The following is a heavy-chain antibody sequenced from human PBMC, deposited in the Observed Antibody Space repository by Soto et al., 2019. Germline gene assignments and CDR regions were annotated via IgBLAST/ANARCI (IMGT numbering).Heavy chain of an antibody. J-gene: IGHJ4*02. CDR2: IYYSGRT. CDR1: GGSISDYQ. D-gene: IGHD3-16*02. V-gene: IGHV4-59*01. CDR3: ARMGGFGEISPYFDY. Sequence: QVQLQESGPGLVKPSETLSLTCTVSGGSISDYQWNWIRQSPGKGLEWIGYIYYSGRTNYNPSLKSRLTISLDTSTKQFSLSLRSVTAADTAVYYCARMGGFGEISPYFDYWCQGTMVTVSS.